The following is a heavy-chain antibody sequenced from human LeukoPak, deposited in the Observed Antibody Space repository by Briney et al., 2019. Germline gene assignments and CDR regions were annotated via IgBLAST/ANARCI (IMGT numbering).Heavy chain of an antibody. J-gene: IGHJ5*02. CDR1: GYTFTSYG. D-gene: IGHD3-10*01. V-gene: IGHV1-18*01. CDR2: ISAYNGNT. Sequence: GASVKVSCKASGYTFTSYGISWVRQAPGQGLEWMGWISAYNGNTNYAQKLQGRVTMTTDTSTSTAYMELRSLRSDDTAVYYCATSEALDYYNWFDPWGQGTLVTVSS. CDR3: ATSEALDYYNWFDP.